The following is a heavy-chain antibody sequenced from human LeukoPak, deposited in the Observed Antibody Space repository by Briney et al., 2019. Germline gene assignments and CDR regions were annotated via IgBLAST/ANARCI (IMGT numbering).Heavy chain of an antibody. V-gene: IGHV4-39*01. CDR1: GGSIRSSSFY. J-gene: IGHJ4*02. CDR3: ARRTIVATIDY. Sequence: SETLSLTCTVSGGSIRSSSFYWACIHQPPGKGLEWIGSIYYSGSTFYNPSLKSRVTISADTSKNQFSLKLSSVTAADTAVYYCARRTIVATIDYWGQGTLVTVSS. D-gene: IGHD5-12*01. CDR2: IYYSGST.